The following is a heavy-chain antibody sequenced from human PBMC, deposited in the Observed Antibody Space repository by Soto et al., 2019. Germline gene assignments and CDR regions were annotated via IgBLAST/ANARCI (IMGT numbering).Heavy chain of an antibody. CDR2: IIAYNGNT. Sequence: APVKVSRTASRRTFSSYRVTLVRQAPGQGLEWMGRIIAYNGNTNYAQKLQGRVTMTTDTSTSTAYMELRSLRSDDTAVYYCARDYDIMTGYSNMDVWGKGTTVTVSS. CDR1: RRTFSSYR. J-gene: IGHJ6*03. D-gene: IGHD3-9*01. CDR3: ARDYDIMTGYSNMDV. V-gene: IGHV1-18*01.